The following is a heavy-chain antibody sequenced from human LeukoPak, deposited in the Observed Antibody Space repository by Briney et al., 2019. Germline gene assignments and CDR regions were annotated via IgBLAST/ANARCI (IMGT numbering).Heavy chain of an antibody. Sequence: GGSLRLSCAASGFTFSKFWMSWVRQAPGKGLEWVANIKEDGSTKHYVDSVKGRFTISRDNAQNSLSLQMNYLRVEDTAVNYCATSDDSAATYWGQGTLVTVSS. CDR2: IKEDGSTK. D-gene: IGHD6-25*01. CDR1: GFTFSKFW. J-gene: IGHJ4*02. CDR3: ATSDDSAATY. V-gene: IGHV3-7*01.